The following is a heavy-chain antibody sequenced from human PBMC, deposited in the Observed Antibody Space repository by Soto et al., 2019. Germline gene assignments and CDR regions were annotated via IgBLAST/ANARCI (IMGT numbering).Heavy chain of an antibody. CDR2: ISSNGSTT. CDR1: GFAFSSYW. J-gene: IGHJ4*02. CDR3: AKDQGYSNYVVYFDY. Sequence: GGSLRLSCEASGFAFSSYWVHWVRQAPGKGLVWVSPISSNGSTTYYADSVKGRFTISRDNSKNTLYLQMNSLRAEDTAVYCCAKDQGYSNYVVYFDYWGQGTLVTVSS. V-gene: IGHV3-74*01. D-gene: IGHD4-4*01.